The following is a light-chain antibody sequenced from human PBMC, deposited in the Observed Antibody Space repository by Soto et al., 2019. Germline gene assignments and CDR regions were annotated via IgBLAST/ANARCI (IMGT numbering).Light chain of an antibody. CDR3: SSYAGSNNLVV. J-gene: IGLJ2*01. V-gene: IGLV2-8*01. Sequence: QSALTQPPSASGSPGQSVTISCTGTSSDVGGYNYVSWNQQHPGKAPKLMICEVSTRPSGVPDRFSGSKSGNTASLTVSGLQAEDEADYYCSSYAGSNNLVVFGGGTKLTVL. CDR2: EVS. CDR1: SSDVGGYNY.